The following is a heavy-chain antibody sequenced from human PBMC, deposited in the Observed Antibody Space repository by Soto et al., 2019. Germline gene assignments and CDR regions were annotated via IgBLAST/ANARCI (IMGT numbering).Heavy chain of an antibody. D-gene: IGHD6-19*01. V-gene: IGHV3-30*18. CDR3: AKSLAVAAGWFDP. J-gene: IGHJ5*02. CDR2: ISYDGSNE. Sequence: PGGSLRLSCAASGFTFNTYGVHWVRQAPGKGLEWVAFISYDGSNEYYADSVNGRFTISRDNSKNTVFLQMNSLRGEDTAVYYCAKSLAVAAGWFDPWGQGALVTVSS. CDR1: GFTFNTYG.